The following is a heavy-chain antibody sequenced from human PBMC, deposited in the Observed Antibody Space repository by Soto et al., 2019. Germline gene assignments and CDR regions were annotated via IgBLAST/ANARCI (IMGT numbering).Heavy chain of an antibody. V-gene: IGHV3-74*01. Sequence: EVQLVESGGGLVQPGGSLRLSCAASGFDFSSDWMHWVRQAPGKGLVWVSRIKDDASATYYADPGKGRFTISRDNAKNMVFLQMNSLRAEDTAVYYCVRGRRGVYYFDYWGQVTLVTVSS. CDR3: VRGRRGVYYFDY. J-gene: IGHJ4*02. CDR1: GFDFSSDW. D-gene: IGHD3-10*01. CDR2: IKDDASAT.